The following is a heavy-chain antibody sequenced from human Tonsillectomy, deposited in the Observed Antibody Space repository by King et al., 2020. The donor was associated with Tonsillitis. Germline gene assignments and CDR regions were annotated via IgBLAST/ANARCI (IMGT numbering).Heavy chain of an antibody. CDR3: AKDLMADWGSVYPVGDLDY. CDR2: ISHEGSNK. Sequence: VQLVESGGGVVQPGRSLRLSCAASGFTFSTYGMHWVRQAPGKGLEWVAVISHEGSNKYYADSVKGRFTISRDNSKNTVYLQMNSLRAEDTAVFYCAKDLMADWGSVYPVGDLDYWGQGTLVTVSS. CDR1: GFTFSTYG. J-gene: IGHJ4*02. V-gene: IGHV3-30*18. D-gene: IGHD7-27*01.